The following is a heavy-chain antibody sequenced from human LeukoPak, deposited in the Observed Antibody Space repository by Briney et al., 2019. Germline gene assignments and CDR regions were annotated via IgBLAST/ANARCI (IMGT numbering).Heavy chain of an antibody. CDR1: ELTSSTSW. D-gene: IGHD1-7*01. J-gene: IGHJ4*02. V-gene: IGHV3-7*01. Sequence: GGSLRLSCAASELTSSTSWVSWVRQAPGKGLEWVAQTKQDGSEKYYVDSVKGRFTTSRDKNSLFLQMNSVRAEDTAVYYCVGWGISGITNHWGQGTLVTVSS. CDR2: TKQDGSEK. CDR3: VGWGISGITNH.